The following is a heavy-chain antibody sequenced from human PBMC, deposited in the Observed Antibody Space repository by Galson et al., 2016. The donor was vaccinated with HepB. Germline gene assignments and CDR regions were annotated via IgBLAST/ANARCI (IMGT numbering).Heavy chain of an antibody. CDR3: ARQGSGSYRFDY. J-gene: IGHJ4*02. V-gene: IGHV3-11*01. D-gene: IGHD1-26*01. CDR1: GFTFRDYY. Sequence: SLRLSCAASGFTFRDYYMSWIRQAPGKGLEWVSYISSSANNIKYADSVEGRFTVSRDNADNSLYLQMDNLRADDTAEYYCARQGSGSYRFDYWGQGTLVTVSS. CDR2: ISSSANNI.